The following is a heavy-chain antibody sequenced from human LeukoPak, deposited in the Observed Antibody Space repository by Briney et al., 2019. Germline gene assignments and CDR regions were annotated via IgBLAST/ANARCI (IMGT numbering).Heavy chain of an antibody. D-gene: IGHD2-2*01. J-gene: IGHJ6*03. CDR2: IYSGGST. Sequence: GGSLRLSCAASGFTVSSNYMSWVRQAPGKGLEWVSVIYSGGSTYYADSVKGRFTISRDDSKNTLYLQMNSLRAEDTAVYYCARDVSSSSYHYYMDVWGKGTTVTVSS. CDR3: ARDVSSSSYHYYMDV. CDR1: GFTVSSNY. V-gene: IGHV3-53*01.